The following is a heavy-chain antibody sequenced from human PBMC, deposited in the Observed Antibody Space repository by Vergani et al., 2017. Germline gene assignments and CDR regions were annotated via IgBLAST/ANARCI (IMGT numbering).Heavy chain of an antibody. J-gene: IGHJ6*03. V-gene: IGHV3-53*01. CDR2: IYSGGST. CDR3: ARDKGGSYRSYYYDYMDV. D-gene: IGHD1-26*01. Sequence: EVQLVESGGGLIQPGGSLRLSCAASGFTVSSNYMSWVRQAPGKGLEWVSVIYSGGSTYYSDSVKGRFTSTRDNSKNTLYLQMNSLRAEDTAVYYCARDKGGSYRSYYYDYMDVWGKGTTVTVSS. CDR1: GFTVSSNY.